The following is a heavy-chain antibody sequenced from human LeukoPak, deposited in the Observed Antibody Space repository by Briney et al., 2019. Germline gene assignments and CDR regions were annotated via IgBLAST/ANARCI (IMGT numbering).Heavy chain of an antibody. CDR2: ISSSSSYI. V-gene: IGHV3-21*01. Sequence: GGSLRLSCAASGFTFSSYSMNWVRQAPGKGLEWVSSISSSSSYIYYADSVKGRFTISRDNAKNSLYLQMNSLRAEDTAVYYCARDADYDSSGYYLGAFDIWGQGTMVTVSS. D-gene: IGHD3-22*01. J-gene: IGHJ3*02. CDR1: GFTFSSYS. CDR3: ARDADYDSSGYYLGAFDI.